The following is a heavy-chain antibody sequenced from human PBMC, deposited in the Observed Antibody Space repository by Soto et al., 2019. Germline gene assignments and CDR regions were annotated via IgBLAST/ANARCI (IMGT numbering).Heavy chain of an antibody. V-gene: IGHV3-64*01. CDR1: GFTFSGYS. CDR2: INTNGVNT. Sequence: EVQLVESGGGLVQPGGSLRLSCAASGFTFSGYSMFWVRQAPGKGLEYVSAINTNGVNTFYAKSVKGRFTISRDNSKHTMYLQMGSLRAADMAVYSCARGRVEDSSGWATYFDYWGQGTLVTVSS. J-gene: IGHJ4*02. CDR3: ARGRVEDSSGWATYFDY. D-gene: IGHD6-19*01.